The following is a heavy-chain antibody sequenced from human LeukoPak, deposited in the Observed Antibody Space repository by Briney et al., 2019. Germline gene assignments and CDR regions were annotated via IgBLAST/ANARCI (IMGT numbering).Heavy chain of an antibody. CDR3: AKASPCSSTSCYTGAEYFQH. CDR2: IWYDGSNK. CDR1: GFTFSSYG. D-gene: IGHD2-2*02. V-gene: IGHV3-33*06. Sequence: GGSLRLSRAASGFTFSSYGMHWVRQAPGKGLEWVAVIWYDGSNKYYADSVKGRFTISRDNSKNTLYLQMNSLRAEDTAVYYCAKASPCSSTSCYTGAEYFQHWGQGTLVTVSS. J-gene: IGHJ1*01.